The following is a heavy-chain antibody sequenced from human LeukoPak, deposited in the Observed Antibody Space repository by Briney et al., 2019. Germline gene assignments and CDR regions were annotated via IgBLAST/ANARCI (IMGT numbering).Heavy chain of an antibody. D-gene: IGHD5-18*01. J-gene: IGHJ4*02. V-gene: IGHV3-48*01. CDR1: GFTFSSYS. CDR3: ARDHNYAFDY. Sequence: GGSLRLSCAASGFTFSSYSMNWVRQAPGKGLEWVSYISSSSGTINYADSVEGRFTISGDNARNSLYLQMNSLRGEDTAVYYRARDHNYAFDYWGQGTLVTVSS. CDR2: ISSSSGTI.